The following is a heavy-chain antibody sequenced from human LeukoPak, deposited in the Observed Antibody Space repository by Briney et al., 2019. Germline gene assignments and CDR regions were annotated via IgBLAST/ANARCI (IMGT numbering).Heavy chain of an antibody. D-gene: IGHD5-12*01. CDR1: GYSISTGYY. J-gene: IGHJ6*03. Sequence: SETLSLTCTVSGYSISTGYYWDWIRQPPGKGLEWIRTFYHGGSTYYNPSLKSRVTISVDTSKNQFSLNLTSVTAADTAVYYCARKPRGYRPDGNYYYYMDVWGKGTTGTVSS. V-gene: IGHV4-38-2*02. CDR3: ARKPRGYRPDGNYYYYMDV. CDR2: FYHGGST.